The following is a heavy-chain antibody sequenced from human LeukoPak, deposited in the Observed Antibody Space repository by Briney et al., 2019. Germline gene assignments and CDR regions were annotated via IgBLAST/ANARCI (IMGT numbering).Heavy chain of an antibody. Sequence: SQTLSLTCAISGDSFSSNSVIWNWLRQSPSRGLEWLGRTYYRSRSYSDSAVSVRSRISINPDTSKNQFYLALNSVTPEAMAVYECAREGYGRAAGKVDLRGQGTLGNVS. D-gene: IGHD6-13*01. CDR2: TYYRSRSYS. CDR1: GDSFSSNSVI. J-gene: IGHJ5*02. V-gene: IGHV6-1*01. CDR3: AREGYGRAAGKVDL.